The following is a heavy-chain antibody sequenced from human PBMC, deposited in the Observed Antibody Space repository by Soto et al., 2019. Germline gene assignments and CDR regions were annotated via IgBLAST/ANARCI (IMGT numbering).Heavy chain of an antibody. CDR1: GYTFTSYD. J-gene: IGHJ4*02. CDR2: MNPNSGNA. Sequence: QVQLVQSGAEVKKPGVSVKVSCKASGYTFTSYDINWVRQATGQGLEWMGWMNPNSGNAGYAQRFQGRVTMTWNTSISTAYMDLSSLRSEDTAVYYCARSQRRTSAAGAGDYWGQGTLVTVSS. CDR3: ARSQRRTSAAGAGDY. D-gene: IGHD6-13*01. V-gene: IGHV1-8*01.